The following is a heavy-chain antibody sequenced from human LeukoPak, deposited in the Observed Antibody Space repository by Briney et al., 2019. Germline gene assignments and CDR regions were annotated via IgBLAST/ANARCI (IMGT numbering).Heavy chain of an antibody. D-gene: IGHD5-18*01. V-gene: IGHV3-30-3*01. Sequence: GGSLRLSCAASGFTFRSYAIHWVRQAPGKGLEGGAGISYDGGNKYYADSVKGRFTISRDNSKNTLYLQMNSLRAEDTAVYYCAKDQIKGRYSYGYMIDYWGQGTLVTVSS. CDR3: AKDQIKGRYSYGYMIDY. CDR1: GFTFRSYA. CDR2: ISYDGGNK. J-gene: IGHJ4*02.